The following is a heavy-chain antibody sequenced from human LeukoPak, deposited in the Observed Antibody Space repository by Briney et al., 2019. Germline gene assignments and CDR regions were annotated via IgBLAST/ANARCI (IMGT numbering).Heavy chain of an antibody. Sequence: GGSLRLSCAASGFTFSSYGMSWVRQAPGKGLEWVSSINDSGGNTYYPGSVRGRFTISRENAKNSLYLQMNSLRAGDMAVYYCARGPPGGGEYDYWGQGTLVTVSS. J-gene: IGHJ4*02. D-gene: IGHD7-27*01. V-gene: IGHV3-13*01. CDR2: INDSGGNT. CDR3: ARGPPGGGEYDY. CDR1: GFTFSSYG.